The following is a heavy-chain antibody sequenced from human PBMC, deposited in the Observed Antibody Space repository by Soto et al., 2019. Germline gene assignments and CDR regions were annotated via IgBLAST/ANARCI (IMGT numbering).Heavy chain of an antibody. D-gene: IGHD2-15*01. CDR1: GGSFSGYY. Sequence: SETLSLTCAVYGGSFSGYYWSWIRQPPGKGLEWIGEINHSGSTNYNPSLKSRVTISGETSKNQFSLKLGSVTAADTAVYYCARGVREGIVVVVAATRPTADYYGMDVWGQGTTVTVSS. CDR2: INHSGST. V-gene: IGHV4-34*01. CDR3: ARGVREGIVVVVAATRPTADYYGMDV. J-gene: IGHJ6*02.